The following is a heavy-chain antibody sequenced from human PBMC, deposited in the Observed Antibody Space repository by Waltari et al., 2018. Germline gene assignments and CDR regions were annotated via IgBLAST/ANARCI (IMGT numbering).Heavy chain of an antibody. D-gene: IGHD3-16*01. Sequence: EVQLVESGGGLVQPGRSLRLSCTTSGFTFGAHALSWFRQAPGKGLEWVGFIRSKIYGGTADYAASVKGRFTVSRDDSKSIAYPQMDSLKTEDTAVYYCSRVSASGDGMDVGGQGTTVTVSS. CDR1: GFTFGAHA. CDR3: SRVSASGDGMDV. CDR2: IRSKIYGGTA. V-gene: IGHV3-49*03. J-gene: IGHJ6*02.